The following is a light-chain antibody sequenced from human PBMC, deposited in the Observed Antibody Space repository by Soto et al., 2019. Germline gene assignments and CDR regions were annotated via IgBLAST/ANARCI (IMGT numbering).Light chain of an antibody. CDR2: VGTGGIVG. V-gene: IGLV9-49*01. CDR3: GADHGSGSNFVQGVV. CDR1: SGYSNYK. J-gene: IGLJ2*01. Sequence: QSVLTQPPSASASLGASVTLTCTLSSGYSNYKVGWYQQRPGKGPRFVMRVGTGGIVGSKGDGIPDRFSVLGSGLNRYLTIKNIQEEDESDYHCGADHGSGSNFVQGVVFGGGTKLTVL.